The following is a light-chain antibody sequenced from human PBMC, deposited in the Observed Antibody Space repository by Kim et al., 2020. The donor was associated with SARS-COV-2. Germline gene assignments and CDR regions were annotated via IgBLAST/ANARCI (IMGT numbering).Light chain of an antibody. CDR3: QHSNNFPIA. Sequence: DVQMTQSPSSVSASVGARVTITCRASQGIASWLAWYQQKPGKAPKLLIYAASALQDGVPSRFSGSGSGTEFTLTISSLQPEDFATYYCQHSNNFPIAFGQGTRLEIK. CDR1: QGIASW. V-gene: IGKV1-12*01. CDR2: AAS. J-gene: IGKJ5*01.